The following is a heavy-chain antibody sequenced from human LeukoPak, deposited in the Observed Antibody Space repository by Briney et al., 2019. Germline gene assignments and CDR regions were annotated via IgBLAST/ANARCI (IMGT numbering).Heavy chain of an antibody. CDR3: TRAEYYDSSGLDAFDI. D-gene: IGHD3-22*01. CDR1: GFTFGEYA. J-gene: IGHJ3*02. Sequence: GGSLRLSCTASGFTFGEYAMSWFRQAPGEGLEWVCFIRSKVDGATTAYAASVEGRFTISRDDSKSIAYLQINSLKTEDTAVHYCTRAEYYDSSGLDAFDIWRQGTMVSVSS. CDR2: IRSKVDGATT. V-gene: IGHV3-49*03.